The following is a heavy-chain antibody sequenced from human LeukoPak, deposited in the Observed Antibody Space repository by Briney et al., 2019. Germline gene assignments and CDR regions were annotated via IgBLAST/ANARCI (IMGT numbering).Heavy chain of an antibody. J-gene: IGHJ6*02. CDR2: IYYSGST. D-gene: IGHD3-10*01. CDR1: GGSISSGGYY. V-gene: IGHV4-31*03. CDR3: ARDPMVRGTFGMDV. Sequence: PSETLSLTCTVSGGSISSGGYYWSWIRQHPGKGLEWIGYIYYSGSTYYNPSLKSRVTISVDTSKNQSSLKLSSVTAADTAVYYCARDPMVRGTFGMDVWGQGTTVTVSS.